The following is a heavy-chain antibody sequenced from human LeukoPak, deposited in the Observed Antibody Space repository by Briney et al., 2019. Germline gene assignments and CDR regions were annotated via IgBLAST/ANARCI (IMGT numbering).Heavy chain of an antibody. Sequence: PSETLSLTRTVSGGSISSYYWSWIRQPPGKGLEWIGYIYYSGSTNYNPSLKSRVTISVDTSKNQFSLKLSSVTAADTAVYYCARAGYYYDSSGYYWEFDYWGQGTLVTVSS. J-gene: IGHJ4*02. D-gene: IGHD3-22*01. CDR1: GGSISSYY. V-gene: IGHV4-59*01. CDR3: ARAGYYYDSSGYYWEFDY. CDR2: IYYSGST.